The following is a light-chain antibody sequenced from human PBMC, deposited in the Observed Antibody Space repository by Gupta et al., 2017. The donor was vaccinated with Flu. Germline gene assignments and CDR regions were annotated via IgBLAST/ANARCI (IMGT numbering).Light chain of an antibody. Sequence: QSALTPPRSVSGSPGQSVTISCTGTSSDIGDYSYVSWFQQHPGKAPKLIIYDVTERSSGVPARFSGSKSGNTASLTISGPQAEDEADYHCCSFAGSYTLVFGGGTKLTVL. J-gene: IGLJ2*01. V-gene: IGLV2-11*01. CDR2: DVT. CDR3: CSFAGSYTLV. CDR1: SSDIGDYSY.